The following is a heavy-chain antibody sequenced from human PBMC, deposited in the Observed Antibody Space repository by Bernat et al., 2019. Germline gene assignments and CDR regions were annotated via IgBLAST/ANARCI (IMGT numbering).Heavy chain of an antibody. V-gene: IGHV3-33*01. CDR2: IWYDGSNK. Sequence: VQLVESGGGVVQPGRSLRLSCAASGFTFSSYGMHWVRQAPGKGLEWVAVIWYDGSNKDYADSVKGRFTISRDNSKNTLYLQMNSLRAEDTGVYFCAGSSGDAFDIWGQGTMVTVSS. CDR1: GFTFSSYG. J-gene: IGHJ3*02. CDR3: AGSSGDAFDI. D-gene: IGHD3-10*01.